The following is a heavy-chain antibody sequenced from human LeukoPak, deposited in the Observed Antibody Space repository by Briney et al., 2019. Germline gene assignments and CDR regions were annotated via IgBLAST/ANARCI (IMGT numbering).Heavy chain of an antibody. J-gene: IGHJ3*02. CDR3: ARGDDALQRKDALDI. CDR1: GGVISGYY. Sequence: SETLSDTCAVYGGVISGYYRTWIRQPPGKGLEWIGEIDHSGSTNYNPSLKSRVTISVDTSKHQFSLKLSSVTAADTAVYYCARGDDALQRKDALDIWGQGTMVTVSS. CDR2: IDHSGST. V-gene: IGHV4-34*01. D-gene: IGHD4-11*01.